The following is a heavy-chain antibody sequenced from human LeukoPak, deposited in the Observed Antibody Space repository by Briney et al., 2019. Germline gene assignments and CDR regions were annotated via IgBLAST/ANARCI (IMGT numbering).Heavy chain of an antibody. Sequence: GGTLRLFCAASGFTFRNYWMSWVRQASGKGLELVANIRQDGSEIYCVDSGKGRFTISTDNAKNSLFLQMNSLRAEDTAVYYCARDKIVGATYFDYWGQGTLVTVSS. CDR3: ARDKIVGATYFDY. V-gene: IGHV3-7*01. J-gene: IGHJ4*02. D-gene: IGHD1-26*01. CDR1: GFTFRNYW. CDR2: IRQDGSEI.